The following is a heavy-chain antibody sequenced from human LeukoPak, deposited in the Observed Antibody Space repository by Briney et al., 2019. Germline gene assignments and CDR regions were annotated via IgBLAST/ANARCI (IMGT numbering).Heavy chain of an antibody. J-gene: IGHJ4*02. CDR2: ISGSGGST. Sequence: PGGSLRLSCAASGFTFSSYAMSWVRQAPGKGLEWVSAISGSGGSTYYADSVKGRFTISRDNSKNTLYLQMNSLRAEDTAVYYCANGVYNLLYGDSYYFDYWGQGTLVTVSS. V-gene: IGHV3-23*01. D-gene: IGHD4-17*01. CDR3: ANGVYNLLYGDSYYFDY. CDR1: GFTFSSYA.